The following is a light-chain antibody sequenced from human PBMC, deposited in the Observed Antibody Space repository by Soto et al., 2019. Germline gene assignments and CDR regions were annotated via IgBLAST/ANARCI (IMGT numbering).Light chain of an antibody. V-gene: IGLV3-1*01. CDR2: QNN. CDR1: KLGDKY. CDR3: QAWDSSTAWV. J-gene: IGLJ3*02. Sequence: SYELTQPPSVSMSPGQTASITCSGDKLGDKYACWYQQKPGQSPWLVIYQNNKRPSGIPERFSGSNSGNTATLTISGTQAMDEADYYCQAWDSSTAWVFGGGTKLTVL.